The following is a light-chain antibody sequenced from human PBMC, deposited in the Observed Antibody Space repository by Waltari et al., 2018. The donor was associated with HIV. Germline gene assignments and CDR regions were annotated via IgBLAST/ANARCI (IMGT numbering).Light chain of an antibody. J-gene: IGKJ2*01. V-gene: IGKV2-28*01. CDR1: ESLLYTNRYNY. CDR3: MQVVQTPPT. Sequence: DIVMTQSPLSLPVSPGEPASISCVSDESLLYTNRYNYLDWYVQRPGRSPQLLVYLASNRACGVPDRFRGTGSGTNFTLTISRVKTEDVGVYFCMQVVQTPPTFGQGTTLEIK. CDR2: LAS.